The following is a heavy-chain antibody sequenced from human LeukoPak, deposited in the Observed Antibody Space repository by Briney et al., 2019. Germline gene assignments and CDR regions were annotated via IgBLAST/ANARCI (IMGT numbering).Heavy chain of an antibody. J-gene: IGHJ4*02. CDR2: IHYGGSDK. Sequence: PGGSLRLSCAASGFTFSGYGMHWVRQAPGKGLEWVAFIHYGGSDKYYADSVKGRFTISRDNSKNTLYLQMNSLRAEDTAVYYCAKDLGNSFDYWGQGTLVTVSS. CDR3: AKDLGNSFDY. D-gene: IGHD4-23*01. V-gene: IGHV3-30*02. CDR1: GFTFSGYG.